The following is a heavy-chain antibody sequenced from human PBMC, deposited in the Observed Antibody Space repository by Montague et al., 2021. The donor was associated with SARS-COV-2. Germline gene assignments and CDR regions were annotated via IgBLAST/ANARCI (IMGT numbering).Heavy chain of an antibody. CDR3: ARDNIVLQGVTKGMDV. Sequence: SETLSLTCTVSGGSISSSNYYWGWIRQPPGKGLEWIGRIYYSGSTYYNPSLKSRVTISIDTSKNQFSLKLSSVTAADTAVYYCARDNIVLQGVTKGMDVWGQGTTVTVSS. V-gene: IGHV4-39*07. J-gene: IGHJ6*02. D-gene: IGHD3-10*01. CDR2: IYYSGST. CDR1: GGSISSSNYY.